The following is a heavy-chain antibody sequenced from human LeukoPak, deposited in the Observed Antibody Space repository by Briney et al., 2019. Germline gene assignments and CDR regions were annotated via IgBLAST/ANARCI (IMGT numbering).Heavy chain of an antibody. Sequence: MTSETLSLTCTVSGGSISSYYWSWIRQPAGKGLEWIGRIYTSGSTNYNPSLKSRVTMSVDTSKDQFSLKLSSVTAADTAVYYCARQNLNILMGRPYYDFWSGPNQIYYYYGMDVWGQGTTVTVSS. CDR2: IYTSGST. V-gene: IGHV4-4*07. D-gene: IGHD3-3*01. J-gene: IGHJ6*02. CDR1: GGSISSYY. CDR3: ARQNLNILMGRPYYDFWSGPNQIYYYYGMDV.